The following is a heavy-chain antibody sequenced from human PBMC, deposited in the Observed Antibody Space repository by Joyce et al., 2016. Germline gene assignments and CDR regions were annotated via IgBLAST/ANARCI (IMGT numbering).Heavy chain of an antibody. J-gene: IGHJ4*02. CDR2: IYYIGSA. V-gene: IGHV4-31*03. CDR1: GVSITSDENY. Sequence: QVQLQESGPRLVKPLQTLSLTCTVSGVSITSDENYWSWIRQHPGKGLEGIGYIYYIGSAYYNPSLKSRVTISRDTSKNQFALNLTSVTAADTAVYYCARSFYYAGSGYPFDYWGQGTLVTVSS. D-gene: IGHD3-22*01. CDR3: ARSFYYAGSGYPFDY.